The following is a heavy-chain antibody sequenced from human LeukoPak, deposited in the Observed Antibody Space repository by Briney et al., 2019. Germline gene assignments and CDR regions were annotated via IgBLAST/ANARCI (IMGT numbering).Heavy chain of an antibody. D-gene: IGHD3-22*01. Sequence: GGSLRLSCAASGFTFSSYAMSWVRQAPGKGLEWVSAISGSGGSTYYADSVKGRFTISRDNSKNTLYLQMNSLRAEDTAVYYCARGSDYYDSSGYYYPLDYWGQGTLVTVSS. V-gene: IGHV3-23*01. J-gene: IGHJ4*02. CDR3: ARGSDYYDSSGYYYPLDY. CDR2: ISGSGGST. CDR1: GFTFSSYA.